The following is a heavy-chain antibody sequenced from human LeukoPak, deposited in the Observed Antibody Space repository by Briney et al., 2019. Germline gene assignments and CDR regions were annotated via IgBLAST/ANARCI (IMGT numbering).Heavy chain of an antibody. J-gene: IGHJ6*03. CDR1: GGTFSSYA. D-gene: IGHD3-10*01. V-gene: IGHV1-69*13. CDR2: IIPIFGTA. CDR3: ARASRVGVRGGTYYYYMDV. Sequence: ASVKVSCKASGGTFSSYAISWVRQAPGQGLEWMGGIIPIFGTANYAQKFQGRVTITADESTSTAYMELSSLRSEDTAVYYCARASRVGVRGGTYYYYMDVWGKGTTVTISS.